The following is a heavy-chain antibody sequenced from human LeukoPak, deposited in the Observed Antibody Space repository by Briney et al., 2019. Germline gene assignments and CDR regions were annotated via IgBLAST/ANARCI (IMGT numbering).Heavy chain of an antibody. CDR3: AKNYYDSSGLFDY. CDR2: ISSSSSYI. D-gene: IGHD3-22*01. J-gene: IGHJ4*02. Sequence: GGSLRLSCAASGFTFSSYSMNWVRQAPGKGLEWVSSISSSSSYIYYGDSVKGRFTISRDNAKNSLYLQMNSLRAEDTAVYYCAKNYYDSSGLFDYWGQGTLVTVSS. CDR1: GFTFSSYS. V-gene: IGHV3-21*01.